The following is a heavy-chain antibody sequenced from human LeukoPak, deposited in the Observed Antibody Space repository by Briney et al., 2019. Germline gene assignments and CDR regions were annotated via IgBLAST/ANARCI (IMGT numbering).Heavy chain of an antibody. CDR1: GFTFSSYA. J-gene: IGHJ4*02. V-gene: IGHV3-23*01. Sequence: GGSLRLSCAASGFTFSSYAMSWVRQAPGKGLEWVSAISGSGGSTYYADSVKGRFTISRDNAKNSLYLQMNSLRAEDTAVYCCARDLWSAYWGQGTLVIVSS. CDR2: ISGSGGST. D-gene: IGHD2-8*02. CDR3: ARDLWSAY.